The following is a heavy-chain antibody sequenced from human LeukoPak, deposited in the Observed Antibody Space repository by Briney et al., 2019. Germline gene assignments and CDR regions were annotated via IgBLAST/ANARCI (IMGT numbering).Heavy chain of an antibody. CDR3: ARETDATTVTTKIYFGY. CDR1: GYTFSSYY. Sequence: ASVKVSCKASGYTFSSYYMHWVRQAPGQGPEWMGTINPSGGSTSYAQKFQGRVTITRDTSTSTVYIELGSLRSEDTAVYYCARETDATTVTTKIYFGYWGQGTLVTVSS. CDR2: INPSGGST. D-gene: IGHD4-17*01. V-gene: IGHV1-46*01. J-gene: IGHJ4*02.